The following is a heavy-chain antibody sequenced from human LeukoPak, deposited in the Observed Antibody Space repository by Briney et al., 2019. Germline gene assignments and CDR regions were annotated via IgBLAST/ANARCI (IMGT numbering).Heavy chain of an antibody. CDR1: GDSVSSNSAA. CDR3: ARDPHGRGMDV. J-gene: IGHJ6*02. Sequence: SQTLSLTCAISGDSVSSNSAAGDWIRQSPSRGLEWLGRTYYRSKWCNDYAVPVKSRITINPDTSKNQFSLQLNSVTPEDTAVYYCARDPHGRGMDVWGQGTTVTVSS. V-gene: IGHV6-1*01. CDR2: TYYRSKWCN. D-gene: IGHD4-17*01.